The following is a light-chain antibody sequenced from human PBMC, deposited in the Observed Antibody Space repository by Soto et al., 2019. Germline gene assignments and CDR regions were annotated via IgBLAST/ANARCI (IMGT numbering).Light chain of an antibody. J-gene: IGLJ3*02. CDR1: SSNIGSNT. CDR2: SDN. V-gene: IGLV1-44*01. CDR3: ATWDDGLSGWV. Sequence: QSVLTQPPSASGTPGQRVTVSCSGSSSNIGSNTVSWFHHLPGTAPKLLIYSDNQRPSGVPDRFSGSRSGTSASLAISGLQSGDEAEYYCATWDDGLSGWVFGGGTKLTVL.